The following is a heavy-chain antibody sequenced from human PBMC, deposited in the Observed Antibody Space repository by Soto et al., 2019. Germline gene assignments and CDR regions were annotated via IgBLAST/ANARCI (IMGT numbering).Heavy chain of an antibody. CDR3: ARESVGATATLDYYYFYMDV. Sequence: QVQLVQSGAEVRKPGASVTVSCRSSGDSFHDYYIHWVRQAPGQGFEWMGWINPNGGVTKYAQKFQGWVSMTRDTSIRTVYMQLSRLRSDDTAVYYCARESVGATATLDYYYFYMDVWGTGTTVTGSS. CDR2: INPNGGVT. J-gene: IGHJ6*03. CDR1: GDSFHDYY. V-gene: IGHV1-2*04. D-gene: IGHD1-26*01.